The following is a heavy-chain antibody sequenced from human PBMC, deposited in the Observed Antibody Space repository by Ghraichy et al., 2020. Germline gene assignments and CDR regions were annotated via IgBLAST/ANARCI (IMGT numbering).Heavy chain of an antibody. CDR3: ARALRYFDWLLSKDYGMDV. CDR1: GYTFTGYY. Sequence: ASVKVSCKASGYTFTGYYMHWVRQAPGQGLEWMGWINPNSGGTNYAQKFQGRVTMTRDTSISTAYMELSRLRSDDTAVYYCARALRYFDWLLSKDYGMDVWGQGTTVTVSS. J-gene: IGHJ6*02. D-gene: IGHD3-9*01. V-gene: IGHV1-2*02. CDR2: INPNSGGT.